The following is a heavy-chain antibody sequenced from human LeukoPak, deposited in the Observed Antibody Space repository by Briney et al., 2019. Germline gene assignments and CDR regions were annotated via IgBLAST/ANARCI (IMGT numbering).Heavy chain of an antibody. D-gene: IGHD3-9*01. Sequence: KSSETLSLTCTVSGGSISSYYWGWIRQPPGKGLEWIGNIYYSGSTNYNPSLKSRVTISVDTSKNQFSLKLSSVTAADTAVYYCVRPDDNSFDFWGQGTMVTVSS. CDR1: GGSISSYY. CDR2: IYYSGST. CDR3: VRPDDNSFDF. J-gene: IGHJ3*01. V-gene: IGHV4-39*01.